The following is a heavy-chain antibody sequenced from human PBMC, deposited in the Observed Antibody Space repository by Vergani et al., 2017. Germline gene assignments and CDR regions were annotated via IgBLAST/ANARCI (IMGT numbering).Heavy chain of an antibody. J-gene: IGHJ4*02. D-gene: IGHD2-15*01. V-gene: IGHV3-30*02. Sequence: VQLLESGGGLVPPGGSLRLTCAASEFTFSNYAMNWVRQAPGKGLEWVSFIRYDGSSEYYGDSVRGRFTISRDNSKNTLYLQMNRLRPEDTAVYYCATAGAAYCRGASCYDFFEYWGQGTLVTVAS. CDR1: EFTFSNYA. CDR3: ATAGAAYCRGASCYDFFEY. CDR2: IRYDGSSE.